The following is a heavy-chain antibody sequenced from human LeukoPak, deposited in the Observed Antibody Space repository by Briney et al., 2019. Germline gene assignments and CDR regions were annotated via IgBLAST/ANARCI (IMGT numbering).Heavy chain of an antibody. D-gene: IGHD6-19*01. CDR2: IYYSGST. Sequence: PSETLSLTCTVSGGSISSSSYYWGWIRQPPGKGLEWIGSIYYSGSTYYNPSLKSRVTISVDTSKNQFSLKLSSVTAADTAVYYCARGYTSAWVNHIDYWGQGTLVTVSS. V-gene: IGHV4-39*07. J-gene: IGHJ4*02. CDR3: ARGYTSAWVNHIDY. CDR1: GGSISSSSYY.